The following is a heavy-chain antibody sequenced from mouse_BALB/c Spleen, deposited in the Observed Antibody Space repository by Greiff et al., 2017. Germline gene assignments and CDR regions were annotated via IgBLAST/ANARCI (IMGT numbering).Heavy chain of an antibody. V-gene: IGHV1S56*01. J-gene: IGHJ2*01. CDR2: IFPGDGST. D-gene: IGHD1-1*01. CDR3: ARRDYGSITWGDY. Sequence: VQLQQSGAEPVKPGASVKLFCQASCFTFTSLGINWGRQRPEQGLGWIGWIFPGDGSTKYNEKFKGKATLTTDKSSSTAYMQLSRLTSEDSAVYFCARRDYGSITWGDYWGQGTTLTVSS. CDR1: CFTFTSLG.